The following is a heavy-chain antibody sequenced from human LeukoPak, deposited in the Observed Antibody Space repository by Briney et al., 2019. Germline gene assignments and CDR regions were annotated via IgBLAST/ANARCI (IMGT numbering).Heavy chain of an antibody. D-gene: IGHD3-9*01. CDR2: ITGSGGNT. CDR1: GFTFSNYA. V-gene: IGHV3-23*01. Sequence: GASLRLSCVASGFTFSNYAMSWVRQAPGKGLEWVSAITGSGGNTYYADSVKGRFTISRDNSKNTVFLQMNSLRHEDTAIYYCVMWGDYDVLSGYYVPDYWGQGTLVTVSS. J-gene: IGHJ4*02. CDR3: VMWGDYDVLSGYYVPDY.